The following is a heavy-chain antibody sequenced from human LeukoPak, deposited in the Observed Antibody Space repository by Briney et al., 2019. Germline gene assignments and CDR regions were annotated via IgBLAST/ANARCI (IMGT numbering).Heavy chain of an antibody. D-gene: IGHD1-26*01. CDR2: INPNSGGT. CDR1: GYTFTGYY. Sequence: ASVKVSCKASGYTFTGYYMHWVRQAPGQGLEWMGWINPNSGGTNYAQKFQGRVTMTRDTSISTAHMELSRLRSDDTAVYYCARGSAYSGSYYYYYYMDVWGKGTTVTVSS. V-gene: IGHV1-2*02. CDR3: ARGSAYSGSYYYYYYMDV. J-gene: IGHJ6*03.